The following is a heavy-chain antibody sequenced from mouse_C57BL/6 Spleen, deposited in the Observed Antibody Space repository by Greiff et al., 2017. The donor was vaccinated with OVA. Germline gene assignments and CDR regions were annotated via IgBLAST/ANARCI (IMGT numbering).Heavy chain of an antibody. CDR2: IYPGDGDT. V-gene: IGHV1-82*01. CDR3: ARSGTGTWFAY. D-gene: IGHD4-1*01. J-gene: IGHJ3*01. Sequence: VQLQQSGPELVKPGASVKISCKASGYAFSSSWMNWVKQRPGKGLEWIGRIYPGDGDTNYNGKFKGKATLTADKSSSTAYMQLSSLTSEDSAVYCCARSGTGTWFAYWGQGTLVTVSA. CDR1: GYAFSSSW.